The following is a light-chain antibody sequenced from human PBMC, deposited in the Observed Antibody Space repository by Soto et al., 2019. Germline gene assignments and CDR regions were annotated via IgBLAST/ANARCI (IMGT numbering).Light chain of an antibody. V-gene: IGKV1-27*01. CDR3: QKYKSAPSLT. Sequence: DFQMTQSPSSLSASVGDRVTITCRASQGMGNFLAWYQHKPGKVPKLLIYAASTLQSGVPSRFSGSGSGTDFTLTISSLQPEDVATYYCQKYKSAPSLTFGGGTKVEIK. J-gene: IGKJ4*01. CDR1: QGMGNF. CDR2: AAS.